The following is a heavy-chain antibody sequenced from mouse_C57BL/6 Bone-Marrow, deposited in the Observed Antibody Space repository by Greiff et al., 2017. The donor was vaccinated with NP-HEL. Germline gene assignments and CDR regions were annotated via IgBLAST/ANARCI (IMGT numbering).Heavy chain of an antibody. D-gene: IGHD4-1*01. CDR2: INPYNGGT. Sequence: VQLQQSGPVLVKPGASVKMSCKASGYTFTDYYMNWVKQSHGKSLEWIGVINPYNGGTSYNQKFKGKATLTVDKSSSTAYMELNSLTSEDSAVYYCARSNWLARFAYWGQGTLVTVSA. CDR1: GYTFTDYY. CDR3: ARSNWLARFAY. J-gene: IGHJ3*01. V-gene: IGHV1-19*01.